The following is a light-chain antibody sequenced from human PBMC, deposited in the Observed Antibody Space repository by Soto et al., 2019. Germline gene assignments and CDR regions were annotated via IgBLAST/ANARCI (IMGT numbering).Light chain of an antibody. V-gene: IGKV3-11*01. CDR3: QQRSNWPT. Sequence: EIVLTQSPATLSLSPGERATLSCRASQSVNSYLAWYQQKPGQAPRLLLYDASNRATGIPARFSGSGSGTDFTLTISSLEPEDFAVYYCQQRSNWPTFGQGTKLEIK. CDR2: DAS. J-gene: IGKJ2*01. CDR1: QSVNSY.